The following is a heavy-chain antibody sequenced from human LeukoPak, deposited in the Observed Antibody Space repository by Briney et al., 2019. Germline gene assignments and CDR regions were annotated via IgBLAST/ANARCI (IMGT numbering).Heavy chain of an antibody. Sequence: PGGSVSLSCVASGFSFSNYWMYWVRQAPGKGLEWVSGINWNGGSIGYADSVKGRFTISRDNAKNSLYLQINSLRAEDTALYYCARADKDGYGFFGFDYWGQGTLVTVSS. V-gene: IGHV3-20*04. CDR1: GFSFSNYW. CDR2: INWNGGSI. CDR3: ARADKDGYGFFGFDY. J-gene: IGHJ4*02. D-gene: IGHD5-18*01.